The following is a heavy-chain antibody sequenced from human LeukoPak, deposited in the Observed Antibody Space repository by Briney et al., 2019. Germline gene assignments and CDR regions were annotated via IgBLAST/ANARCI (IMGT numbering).Heavy chain of an antibody. CDR2: ISGSGGST. CDR3: AKGKPNGWYIFTY. Sequence: GGSLRLSYAASGFTFSTHAMSWVRQAPGKGLEWVSGISGSGGSTYYADSVKGRLTISRDNSKNTLYLQMNSLRAEDTAVYYCAKGKPNGWYIFTYCSQRTLVTVSS. D-gene: IGHD6-19*01. CDR1: GFTFSTHA. J-gene: IGHJ4*02. V-gene: IGHV3-23*01.